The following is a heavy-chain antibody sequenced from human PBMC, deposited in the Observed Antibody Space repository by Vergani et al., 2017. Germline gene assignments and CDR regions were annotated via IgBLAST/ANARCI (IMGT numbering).Heavy chain of an antibody. CDR1: GGTFSSYT. J-gene: IGHJ5*02. CDR3: ARDPPGIVGVHWFDP. D-gene: IGHD1-26*01. Sequence: QVQLVQSGAEVKKPGSSVKVSCKASGGTFSSYTISWVRQAPGQGLDWMGRIIPILGIANYAQKFQGRVTITADKSTSTAYMELSSLRSEDTAVYYCARDPPGIVGVHWFDPWGQGTLVTVSS. CDR2: IIPILGIA. V-gene: IGHV1-69*08.